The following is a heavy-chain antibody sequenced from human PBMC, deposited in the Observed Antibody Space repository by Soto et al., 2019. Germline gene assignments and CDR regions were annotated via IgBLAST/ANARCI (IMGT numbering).Heavy chain of an antibody. CDR3: ARWNEVAIIKETPYYYYGMDG. D-gene: IGHD5-12*01. Sequence: QVQLVQSGAEVKKPGSSVKVSCEASGGTLNSNTITWVRQAPGQRLEWVGKITPILGVTTYAQRFQGRVTITADKSTSTVYMDLSGLRSEDSAVYYCARWNEVAIIKETPYYYYGMDGWGQGTTVTVSS. J-gene: IGHJ6*02. CDR1: GGTLNSNT. CDR2: ITPILGVT. V-gene: IGHV1-69*02.